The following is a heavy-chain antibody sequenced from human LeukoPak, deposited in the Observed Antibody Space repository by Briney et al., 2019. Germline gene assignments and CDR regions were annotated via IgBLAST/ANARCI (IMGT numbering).Heavy chain of an antibody. V-gene: IGHV4-39*01. Sequence: PSETLSLTCTVSGGSISSSYYYRGWIRQPPGKGLEWIGTISYSGTTYYNPSLESRVTISVDTSRNQFSLKLISVTAADTAVYYCARHKMGTTGLYDFDYWGQGTLVTVSS. CDR1: GGSISSSYYY. D-gene: IGHD2-8*02. CDR3: ARHKMGTTGLYDFDY. CDR2: ISYSGTT. J-gene: IGHJ4*02.